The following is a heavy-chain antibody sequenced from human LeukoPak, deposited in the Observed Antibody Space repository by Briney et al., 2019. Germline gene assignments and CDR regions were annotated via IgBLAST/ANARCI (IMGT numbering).Heavy chain of an antibody. J-gene: IGHJ6*02. CDR3: ARDRSHGYSSSWYMYYYYYYGTDV. CDR2: FDPEDGET. D-gene: IGHD6-13*01. CDR1: GYTLTELS. Sequence: ASVKVSCKVSGYTLTELSMHWVRQAPGKGLEWMGGFDPEDGETIYAQKFQGRVTMTEDTSTDTAYMELSSLRSEDTAVYYCARDRSHGYSSSWYMYYYYYYGTDVWGQGTTVTVSS. V-gene: IGHV1-24*01.